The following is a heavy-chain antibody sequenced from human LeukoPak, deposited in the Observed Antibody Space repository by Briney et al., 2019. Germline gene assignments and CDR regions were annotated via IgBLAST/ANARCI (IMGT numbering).Heavy chain of an antibody. Sequence: LSLTCTVSGGSIRSSYYYWGWIRQAPGKGLEWVSFISGGGDTIYYADSVKGRFTISRDNAKNSLHLQMDSLRVEDTAVYYCARNQEIDYYDSSGFYWGVEYWGQGTLVTVSS. CDR1: GGSIRSSYYY. CDR2: ISGGGDTI. V-gene: IGHV3-11*04. CDR3: ARNQEIDYYDSSGFYWGVEY. J-gene: IGHJ4*02. D-gene: IGHD3-22*01.